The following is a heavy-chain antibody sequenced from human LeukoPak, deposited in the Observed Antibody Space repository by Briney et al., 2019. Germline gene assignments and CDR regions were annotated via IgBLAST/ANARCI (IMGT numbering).Heavy chain of an antibody. Sequence: SETLSLTCAVYGGSFRGYYWSWIRQPPGEGREGIVEIKHSASTNYNVSLKSRATIPVDTSTPQFSLRLRSVTAADTAVSYCARVLKGSSGQHWYFYLWGRGTLDTVSS. J-gene: IGHJ2*01. CDR1: GGSFRGYY. D-gene: IGHD6-19*01. CDR2: IKHSAST. CDR3: ARVLKGSSGQHWYFYL. V-gene: IGHV4-34*01.